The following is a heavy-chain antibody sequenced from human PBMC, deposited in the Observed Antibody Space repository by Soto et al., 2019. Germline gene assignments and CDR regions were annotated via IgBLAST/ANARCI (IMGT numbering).Heavy chain of an antibody. CDR1: GGTFSSYA. CDR2: IIPIFGTA. D-gene: IGHD2-21*02. CDR3: AGGGVRVVTAIYVQH. J-gene: IGHJ1*01. V-gene: IGHV1-69*12. Sequence: QVQLVQSGAEVKKPGSSVKVSCKASGGTFSSYAISWVRQAPGQGLEWVGGIIPIFGTANYAQKFQGRVTITADESTSTAYLARRSLRSGDTAVYYGAGGGVRVVTAIYVQHWGQGTLVAVSS.